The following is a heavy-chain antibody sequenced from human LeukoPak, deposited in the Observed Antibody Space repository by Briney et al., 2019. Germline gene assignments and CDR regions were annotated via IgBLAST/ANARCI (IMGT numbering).Heavy chain of an antibody. J-gene: IGHJ4*02. CDR3: ARGTQTAAAVTDY. CDR2: INHSGST. CDR1: GGSFSGYY. Sequence: PSETLSLTCAVYGGSFSGYYWSWIRQPPGKGLEWIGEINHSGSTNYNPSLKSRVTISVDTSKNQFSLKLSSVTAADTAVYYCARGTQTAAAVTDYWGQGTLVTVSS. D-gene: IGHD6-13*01. V-gene: IGHV4-34*01.